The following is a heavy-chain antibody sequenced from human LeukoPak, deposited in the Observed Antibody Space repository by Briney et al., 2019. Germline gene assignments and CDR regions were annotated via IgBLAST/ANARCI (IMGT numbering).Heavy chain of an antibody. CDR1: GYTFTSYA. D-gene: IGHD6-13*01. J-gene: IGHJ5*02. CDR2: INTNTGNP. Sequence: ASVRVSCKASGYTFTSYAMNWVRQAPGQGLEWMGWINTNTGNPTYAQGFTGRFVFSLDTSVSTAYLQISSLKAEDTAVYYCARDKYSSSRGPFDPWGQGTLVTVSS. V-gene: IGHV7-4-1*02. CDR3: ARDKYSSSRGPFDP.